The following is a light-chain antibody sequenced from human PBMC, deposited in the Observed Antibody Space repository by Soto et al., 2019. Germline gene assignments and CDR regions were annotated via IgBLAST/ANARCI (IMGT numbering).Light chain of an antibody. CDR1: RTISSW. J-gene: IGKJ1*01. Sequence: DIQMTHSPSTLSGSVGDRVTITCRASRTISSWLAWYQQKPGKAPKLLIYKASTLKSGVPSRFSGSGSGTEFTLTISSLQPDDFATYYCQHYNSYSEAFGQGTKV. V-gene: IGKV1-5*03. CDR3: QHYNSYSEA. CDR2: KAS.